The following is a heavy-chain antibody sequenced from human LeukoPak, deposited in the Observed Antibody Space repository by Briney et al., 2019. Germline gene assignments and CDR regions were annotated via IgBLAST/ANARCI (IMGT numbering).Heavy chain of an antibody. CDR1: GFTFNNYA. J-gene: IGHJ4*02. V-gene: IGHV3-30*04. CDR3: ARANSTSWHNFDY. D-gene: IGHD6-13*01. Sequence: GGSLRLSCAASGFTFNNYAMHWVRQAPGKGLEWVAIISYGGTDKYNADSVEGRFTVSRDNSKSTVFLQMHSLSPDDTAVYYCARANSTSWHNFDYWGQGTLVTVSS. CDR2: ISYGGTDK.